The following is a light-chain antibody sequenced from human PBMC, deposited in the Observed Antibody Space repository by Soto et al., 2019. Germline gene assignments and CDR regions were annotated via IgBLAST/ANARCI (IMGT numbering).Light chain of an antibody. CDR1: QSVSTH. CDR3: QQYGSSPWT. J-gene: IGKJ1*01. Sequence: EVVMTQSPVNLSVSPGERATLSCRASQSVSTHLAWYQQKPGQAPKLLIYAASTRVTGISARFSGSGSGTEFSLTISSLQSEDFAVYYCQQYGSSPWTFGQGTKLEI. V-gene: IGKV3-15*01. CDR2: AAS.